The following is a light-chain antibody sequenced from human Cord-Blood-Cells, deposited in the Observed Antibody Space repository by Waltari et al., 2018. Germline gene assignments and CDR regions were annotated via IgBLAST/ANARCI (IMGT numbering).Light chain of an antibody. CDR2: DVS. J-gene: IGLJ3*02. V-gene: IGLV2-11*01. CDR1: SSDVGGYHY. CDR3: CSYAGSYTWV. Sequence: SALTQPRTVCGSPGQSAPLSCTRTSSDVGGYHYVSWYQQHPGKAPKLMIYDVSKRPSGVPDRFSGSKSGNTASLTISGLQAEDEADYYCCSYAGSYTWVFGGGTKLTVL.